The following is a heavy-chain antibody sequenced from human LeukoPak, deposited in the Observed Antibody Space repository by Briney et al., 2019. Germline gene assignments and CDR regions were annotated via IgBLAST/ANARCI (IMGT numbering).Heavy chain of an antibody. D-gene: IGHD6-6*01. J-gene: IGHJ4*02. CDR1: GYTFTNYG. Sequence: VASVKVSCKASGYTFTNYGISWVRQAPGQGLEWMGIINPSGGSTSYAQKFQGRVTMTRDMSTSTVYMELSSLRSEDTAVYYCARGQIYRYSSSTIDYWGQGTLVTVSS. V-gene: IGHV1-46*01. CDR2: INPSGGST. CDR3: ARGQIYRYSSSTIDY.